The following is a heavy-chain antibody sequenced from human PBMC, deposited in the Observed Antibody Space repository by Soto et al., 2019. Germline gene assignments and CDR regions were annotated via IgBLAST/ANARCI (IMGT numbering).Heavy chain of an antibody. J-gene: IGHJ6*02. CDR3: ARDQLSGYSYGPYYYGMDV. Sequence: SVKVSCKASGGTFSSYAISWARQAPGQGLEWMGGIIPIFGTANYAQKFQGRVTITADESTSTAYMELSSLRSEDTAVYYCARDQLSGYSYGPYYYGMDVWGQGTTVTVSS. D-gene: IGHD5-18*01. CDR2: IIPIFGTA. CDR1: GGTFSSYA. V-gene: IGHV1-69*13.